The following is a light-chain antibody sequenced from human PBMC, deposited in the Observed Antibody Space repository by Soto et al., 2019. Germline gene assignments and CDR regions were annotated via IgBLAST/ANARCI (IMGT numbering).Light chain of an antibody. CDR2: NVS. CDR1: SIEDGGYNY. J-gene: IGLJ1*01. Sequence: QAVLTKPASFSGAPGPLSTISCTGTSIEDGGYNYVSCYQQHPGTAPKLMIYNVSNRPSGVSNRFSGSKSGNTASLTISGLQAEDEADYYCSSYTSSSTLNYVFGTGTKVTVL. V-gene: IGLV2-14*03. CDR3: SSYTSSSTLNYV.